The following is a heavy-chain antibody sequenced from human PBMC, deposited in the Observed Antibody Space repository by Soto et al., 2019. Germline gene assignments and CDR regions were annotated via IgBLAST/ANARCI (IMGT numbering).Heavy chain of an antibody. Sequence: PGGSLRLSCAASGFTFSSYGMHWVRQAPGKGLEWVAVISYDGSNKYYADSVKGRFTISRDNSKNTLYLQMNSLRAEDTAVYYCAKTAGGYDFWSGYWDYYYYYYMDVWGKGTTVTVSS. CDR2: ISYDGSNK. CDR1: GFTFSSYG. CDR3: AKTAGGYDFWSGYWDYYYYYYMDV. D-gene: IGHD3-3*01. V-gene: IGHV3-30*18. J-gene: IGHJ6*03.